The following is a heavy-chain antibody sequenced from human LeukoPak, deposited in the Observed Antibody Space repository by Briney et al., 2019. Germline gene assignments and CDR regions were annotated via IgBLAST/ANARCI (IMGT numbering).Heavy chain of an antibody. V-gene: IGHV4-61*02. CDR3: ARVDGSCSGGSCPSGNWFDP. Sequence: PAQTLSLTCTVSRGSISSGNYYWSWIRQPAVKGLEWIGRFHTRGSTNYNPSLKSRVIISVDTSKNQFSLKLNSVTAADTAVYYCARVDGSCSGGSCPSGNWFDPWGQGTLVTVSS. CDR1: RGSISSGNYY. J-gene: IGHJ5*02. CDR2: FHTRGST. D-gene: IGHD2-15*01.